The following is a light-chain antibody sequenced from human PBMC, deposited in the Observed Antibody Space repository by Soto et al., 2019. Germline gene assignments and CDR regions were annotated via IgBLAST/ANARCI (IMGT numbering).Light chain of an antibody. J-gene: IGKJ1*01. CDR2: DAS. V-gene: IGKV3-20*01. CDR1: QRLTTTY. Sequence: EIVLTQSPGTLSLSPGESATVSCTASQRLTTTYVAWYHQRPGQAPRLLIYDASSRATGIPGRFSGSGSGTEFTLSISRLEPEEFAGYYCQHYGGSPGTFGQGTKVEIK. CDR3: QHYGGSPGT.